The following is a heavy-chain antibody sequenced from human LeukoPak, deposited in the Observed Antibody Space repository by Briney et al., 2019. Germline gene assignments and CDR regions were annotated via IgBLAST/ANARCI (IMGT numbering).Heavy chain of an antibody. J-gene: IGHJ6*03. CDR1: GDSINTNNYY. Sequence: SETLSLTCTVSGDSINTNNYYWGWLRQPPGKGLDWIGSIFYSGTSYYNPSLKSRVSISLDTSKNQFSLKLRSVTAADTAMFYCARVPIMIFGLNYQYTDVWGTGTTVTVSS. CDR3: ARVPIMIFGLNYQYTDV. D-gene: IGHD3/OR15-3a*01. CDR2: IFYSGTS. V-gene: IGHV4-39*07.